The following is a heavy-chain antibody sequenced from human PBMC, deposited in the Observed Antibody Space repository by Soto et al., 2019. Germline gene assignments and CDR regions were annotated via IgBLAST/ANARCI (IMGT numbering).Heavy chain of an antibody. D-gene: IGHD3-3*01. V-gene: IGHV4-30-2*01. CDR3: SSWGGCWFDP. Sequence: QLHLQESGSGLVKPSQTLSLTCTVSGGPISGGGYSWSWIRQPPGKGLEWLGYVYHSGSTFYNPSLKSRLTISVDTSKIQFSLNLHSVTAADTAVYYCSSWGGCWFDPWGPGTLVTVSS. CDR2: VYHSGST. J-gene: IGHJ5*02. CDR1: GGPISGGGYS.